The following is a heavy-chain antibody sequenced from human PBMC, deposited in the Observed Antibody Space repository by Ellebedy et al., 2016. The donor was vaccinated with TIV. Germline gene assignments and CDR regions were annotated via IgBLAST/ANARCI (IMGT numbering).Heavy chain of an antibody. CDR1: GFTYRSHA. J-gene: IGHJ6*03. Sequence: GESLTISXATSGFTYRSHAMSWVRQAPGKGLEWVSVISGSGGTTYYADSVKGRFSISRDNSKNTLFLQMNSLRAEDTAVYYCAKGAKEYHDLNYYFYMDVWGKGTTVTVSS. V-gene: IGHV3-23*01. D-gene: IGHD3-3*01. CDR2: ISGSGGTT. CDR3: AKGAKEYHDLNYYFYMDV.